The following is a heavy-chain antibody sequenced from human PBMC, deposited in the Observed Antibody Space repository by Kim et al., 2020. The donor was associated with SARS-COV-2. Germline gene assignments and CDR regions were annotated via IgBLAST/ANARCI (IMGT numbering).Heavy chain of an antibody. J-gene: IGHJ3*02. V-gene: IGHV3-11*04. CDR2: ISSSGSTI. CDR1: RFTFSDYY. Sequence: GGSLRLSCAASRFTFSDYYMSWIRQAPGKGLEWVSYISSSGSTIYYADSVKGRFTISRDNAKNSLFLQMNSLRGEYTAVYYCARELSDAFDIWGQGTMVTVSS. CDR3: ARELSDAFDI. D-gene: IGHD2-2*01.